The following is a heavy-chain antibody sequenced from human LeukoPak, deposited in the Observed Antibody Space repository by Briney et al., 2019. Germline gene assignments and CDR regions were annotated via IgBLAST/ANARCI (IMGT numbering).Heavy chain of an antibody. CDR3: TIMHRYYDGSGYWVQ. CDR2: ISTSGGST. Sequence: GGSLRLSCAASGFTFSSYAMSWVRQAPGKGLEWVSGISTSGGSTSYADSVKGRFTISRDNPRNSLYMQMNSMRAEDTAVYYCTIMHRYYDGSGYWVQWGQGTLVTVSS. J-gene: IGHJ4*02. V-gene: IGHV3-23*01. CDR1: GFTFSSYA. D-gene: IGHD3-22*01.